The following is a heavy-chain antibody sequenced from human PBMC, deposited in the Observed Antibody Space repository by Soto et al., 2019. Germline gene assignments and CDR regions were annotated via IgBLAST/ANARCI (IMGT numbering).Heavy chain of an antibody. D-gene: IGHD1-26*01. CDR2: IWYDGSNK. CDR3: AKGSGHAGGGPSAFHI. CDR1: GFTFSSYG. Sequence: LSCAASGFTFSSYGMHWVRQAPGKGLEWVAVIWYDGSNKYYADSVKGRFTISRDNAKNSLYLQMNSLRAEDTALYYCAKGSGHAGGGPSAFHICGPGILLTGS. J-gene: IGHJ3*02. V-gene: IGHV3-33*03.